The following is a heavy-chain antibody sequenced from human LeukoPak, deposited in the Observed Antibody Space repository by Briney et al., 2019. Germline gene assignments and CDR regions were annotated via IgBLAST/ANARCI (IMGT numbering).Heavy chain of an antibody. CDR1: GGSISSGDYY. J-gene: IGHJ1*01. D-gene: IGHD2-15*01. CDR2: IYYSGTT. V-gene: IGHV4-30-4*01. CDR3: ATRYCSGGNCYAGDFHH. Sequence: SQTLSLTCTVSGGSISSGDYYWSWIRQPPGKGLEWIVYIYYSGTTYYNPSLKSRVTISVDTSKSQFSLKLSSVTAADTAVYYCATRYCSGGNCYAGDFHHWGQGTLVTVSS.